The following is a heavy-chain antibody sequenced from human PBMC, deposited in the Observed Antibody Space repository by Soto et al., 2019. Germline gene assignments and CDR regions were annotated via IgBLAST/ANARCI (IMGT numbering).Heavy chain of an antibody. D-gene: IGHD2-8*01. CDR1: GGTFSSYT. V-gene: IGHV1-2*04. CDR2: INPNSGGT. Sequence: ASVKVSCKASGGTFSSYTISWVRQAPGQGLEWMGWINPNSGGTNYAQKFQGWVTMTRDTSISAAYMELSRLRSDDTAVYYCARSGYCTNGVCYIGIDYWGQGTLVTVSS. CDR3: ARSGYCTNGVCYIGIDY. J-gene: IGHJ4*02.